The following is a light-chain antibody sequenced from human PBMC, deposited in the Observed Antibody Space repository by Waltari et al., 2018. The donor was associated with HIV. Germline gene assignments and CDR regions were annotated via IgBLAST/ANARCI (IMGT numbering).Light chain of an antibody. Sequence: AIQLTTFPSSLSASVGDTVLITGRTSQGISAALAWYRQKPGTTPELLIYDVSTLQSGVPSKFSGSGSGTEFTLTINSLPEDYATYYCRQFNSYPLTFGQGTRLEIK. J-gene: IGKJ5*01. CDR2: DVS. CDR1: QGISAA. V-gene: IGKV1-13*02. CDR3: RQFNSYPLT.